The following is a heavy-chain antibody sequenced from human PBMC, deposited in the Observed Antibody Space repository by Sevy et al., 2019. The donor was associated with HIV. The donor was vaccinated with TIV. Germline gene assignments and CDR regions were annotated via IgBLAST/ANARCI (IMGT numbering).Heavy chain of an antibody. J-gene: IGHJ4*02. CDR1: GHTLTEFS. D-gene: IGHD3-22*01. Sequence: ASVKVSCKVSGHTLTEFSMHWVRQAPGKGLEWMGTFDPEDGKRVHAQNFQGRVTMTEDTSTDTAYMELSSLRSEDTAVYYCTTTKDYYDSCGYPFDYWGQGTLVTVSS. CDR3: TTTKDYYDSCGYPFDY. V-gene: IGHV1-24*01. CDR2: FDPEDGKR.